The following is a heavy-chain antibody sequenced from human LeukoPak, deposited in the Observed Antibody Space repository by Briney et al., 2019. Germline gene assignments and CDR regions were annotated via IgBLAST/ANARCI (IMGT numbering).Heavy chain of an antibody. Sequence: SETLSLTCTVSGGSISSYYWSWIRQPPGKGLEWIGYSYYSGSTNYNPSLKSRVTISVDTSKNQFSLKLSSVTAADTAVYYCARVDAWFGELFSWYFDLWGRGTLVTVSS. J-gene: IGHJ2*01. V-gene: IGHV4-59*01. D-gene: IGHD3-10*01. CDR1: GGSISSYY. CDR2: SYYSGST. CDR3: ARVDAWFGELFSWYFDL.